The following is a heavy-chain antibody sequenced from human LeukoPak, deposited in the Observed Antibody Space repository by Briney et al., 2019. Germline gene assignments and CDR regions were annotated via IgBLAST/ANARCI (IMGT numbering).Heavy chain of an antibody. V-gene: IGHV3-23*01. CDR1: GFTFRNYV. Sequence: GGSLRLSCTASGFTFRNYVMSWVRQAPGKGLEWVSSIRSSGDDTSSADSVKGRFTIFRDNSKSTLYLQMNSLRAEDTAIYYCAKVRPPPGSGWYGGDDYWGQGTLFTVSP. D-gene: IGHD6-19*01. CDR3: AKVRPPPGSGWYGGDDY. J-gene: IGHJ4*02. CDR2: IRSSGDDT.